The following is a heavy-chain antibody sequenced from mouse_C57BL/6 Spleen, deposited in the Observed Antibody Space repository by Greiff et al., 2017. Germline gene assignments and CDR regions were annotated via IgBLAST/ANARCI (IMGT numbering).Heavy chain of an antibody. J-gene: IGHJ1*03. V-gene: IGHV2-2*01. CDR2: IWSGGST. CDR3: ARKSAVGGYFDV. CDR1: GFSLTSYG. D-gene: IGHD1-1*01. Sequence: QVQLQQSGPGLVQPSQSLSITCTVSGFSLTSYGVHWVRQSPGKGLEWLGLIWSGGSTDYNAAFISRLSISKDNSKRQVCLKMNRLQADDKAIYYCARKSAVGGYFDVWGTGTTVTVSS.